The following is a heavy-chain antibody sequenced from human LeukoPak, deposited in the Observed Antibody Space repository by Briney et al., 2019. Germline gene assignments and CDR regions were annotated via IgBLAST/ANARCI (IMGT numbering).Heavy chain of an antibody. J-gene: IGHJ5*02. V-gene: IGHV1-2*02. Sequence: ASVKVSCKASGYTFTGYYMHWVRQAPGQGLEWMGWINPNSGGTNYAQKFQGRVTMTRDTSISTAYMELSRLRSDDTAVYYCARDDPFFVDWFDPWGQGTLVTVSS. D-gene: IGHD2-21*01. CDR1: GYTFTGYY. CDR2: INPNSGGT. CDR3: ARDDPFFVDWFDP.